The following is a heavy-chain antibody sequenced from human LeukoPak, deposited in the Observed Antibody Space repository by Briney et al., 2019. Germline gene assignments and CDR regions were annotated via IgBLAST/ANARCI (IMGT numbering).Heavy chain of an antibody. Sequence: PSETLSLTCTVSGGSVSSGSYYWSWIRQPPGKGLEWIGYIYYSGSTNYNPSLKSRVTISVDTSKNQFSLKLSSVTAADTAVYYCARIGVEAALEFDYWGQGTLVTVSS. J-gene: IGHJ4*02. CDR1: GGSVSSGSYY. D-gene: IGHD6-13*01. V-gene: IGHV4-61*01. CDR3: ARIGVEAALEFDY. CDR2: IYYSGST.